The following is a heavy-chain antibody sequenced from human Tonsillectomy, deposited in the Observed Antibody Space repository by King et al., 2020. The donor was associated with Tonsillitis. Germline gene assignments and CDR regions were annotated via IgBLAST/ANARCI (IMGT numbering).Heavy chain of an antibody. CDR2: INTNTGNP. Sequence: QLVQSGSELKKPGASVRVSCKASGYTFITYGMNWVRQAPGQGLEWSGWINTNTGNPTYAQGFTGRFVFSLDTSVSTAYLQISSLKAEDTAVYYCTKALSSTWNDAFDIWGQGTMVTVSS. CDR3: TKALSSTWNDAFDI. J-gene: IGHJ3*02. CDR1: GYTFITYG. D-gene: IGHD6-13*01. V-gene: IGHV7-4-1*02.